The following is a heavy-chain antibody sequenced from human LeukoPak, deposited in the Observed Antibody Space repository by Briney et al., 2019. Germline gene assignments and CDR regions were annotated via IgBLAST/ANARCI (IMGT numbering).Heavy chain of an antibody. D-gene: IGHD2-15*01. V-gene: IGHV4-59*08. J-gene: IGHJ4*02. CDR1: GGSISSYY. CDR3: ARHVGYYFDY. CDR2: IYYSGST. Sequence: SETLSLTCTVSGGSISSYYWSWIRQPPGKGLEWIGYIYYSGSTNYNPSLKSRVTIPVDTSKNQFSLKLSSVTAADTAVYYCARHVGYYFDYWGQGTLVTVSS.